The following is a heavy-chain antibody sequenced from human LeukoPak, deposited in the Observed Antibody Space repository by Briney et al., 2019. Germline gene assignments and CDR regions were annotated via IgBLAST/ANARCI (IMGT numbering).Heavy chain of an antibody. CDR2: IIPIFGTA. CDR3: AATLEITIFGVVTHGGAFDI. CDR1: GGTFSSYA. D-gene: IGHD3-3*01. V-gene: IGHV1-69*13. J-gene: IGHJ3*02. Sequence: SVKVSCKASGGTFSSYATSWVRQAPGQGLEWMGGIIPIFGTANYAQKFQGRVTITADESTSTAYMELSSLRSEDTAVYYCAATLEITIFGVVTHGGAFDIWGQGTMVTVSS.